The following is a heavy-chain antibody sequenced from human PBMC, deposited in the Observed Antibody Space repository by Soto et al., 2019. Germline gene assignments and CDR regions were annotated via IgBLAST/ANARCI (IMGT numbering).Heavy chain of an antibody. D-gene: IGHD4-17*01. CDR3: ARGRHYGYYYYGMDA. CDR2: IIPIFGTA. V-gene: IGHV1-69*13. Sequence: SVKVSCKASGGTFSSYAISWVRQAPGQGLEWMGGIIPIFGTANYAQKFQGRVTITADESTSTAYMELSSLRSEDTAVYYCARGRHYGYYYYGMDAWCQGTTVTVSS. CDR1: GGTFSSYA. J-gene: IGHJ6*02.